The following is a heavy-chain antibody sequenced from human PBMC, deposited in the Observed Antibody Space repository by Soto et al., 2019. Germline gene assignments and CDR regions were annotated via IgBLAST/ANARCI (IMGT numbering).Heavy chain of an antibody. V-gene: IGHV6-1*01. CDR1: VDSVSSNSPA. J-gene: IGHJ6*02. CDR2: TYYRSKWYN. Sequence: PSQTLSLTCVISVDSVSSNSPAWNCIRQSPSRGLEWLGRTYYRSKWYNAYAVSVKSRITINPDTSKNQFSLLLNPVTPEDTAVYYWARDSGSSKGYGMDVWGQGTTVTVSS. D-gene: IGHD1-26*01. CDR3: ARDSGSSKGYGMDV.